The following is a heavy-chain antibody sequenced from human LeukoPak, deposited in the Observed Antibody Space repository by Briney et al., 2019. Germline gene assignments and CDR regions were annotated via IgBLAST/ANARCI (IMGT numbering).Heavy chain of an antibody. CDR1: GYTFTGYY. Sequence: ASVKVSCKASGYTFTGYYMHWVRQAPGQGLEWMGWINPNSGGTNYAQKFQGRVTMTRDTSISTAYMELRSLRSDDTVVYYCARVGSYNGGHYGMDVWGQGTTVTVSS. CDR2: INPNSGGT. D-gene: IGHD1-14*01. CDR3: ARVGSYNGGHYGMDV. V-gene: IGHV1-2*02. J-gene: IGHJ6*02.